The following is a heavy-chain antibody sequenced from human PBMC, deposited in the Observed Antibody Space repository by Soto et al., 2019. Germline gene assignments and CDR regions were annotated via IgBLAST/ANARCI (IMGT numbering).Heavy chain of an antibody. D-gene: IGHD2-15*01. V-gene: IGHV3-30*18. Sequence: GGSLRLSCAASGFTFSSYGMHWVRQAPGKGLEWVAVISYDGSNKYYADSVKGRFTISRDNSKNTLYLQMNSLRAEDTAVYYCAKEDIVVVVAANLYAFDIWGQGTMVTVSS. J-gene: IGHJ3*02. CDR2: ISYDGSNK. CDR1: GFTFSSYG. CDR3: AKEDIVVVVAANLYAFDI.